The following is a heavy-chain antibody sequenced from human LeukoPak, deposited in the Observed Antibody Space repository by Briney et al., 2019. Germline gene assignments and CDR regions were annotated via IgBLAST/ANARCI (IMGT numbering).Heavy chain of an antibody. V-gene: IGHV2-70*01. CDR2: IDWDDDK. J-gene: IGHJ4*02. CDR1: GFSLSTSGMC. D-gene: IGHD3-22*01. CDR3: ARATDYYDSSGYYNLDY. Sequence: SGPALVKPTQTLTLTCTFSGFSLSTSGMCVSWIRQPPGKALEWLALIDWDDDKYYSTSLKTRLTISKDTSKNQVVLTMTNMDPVDTGTYYCARATDYYDSSGYYNLDYWGQGTLVTVSS.